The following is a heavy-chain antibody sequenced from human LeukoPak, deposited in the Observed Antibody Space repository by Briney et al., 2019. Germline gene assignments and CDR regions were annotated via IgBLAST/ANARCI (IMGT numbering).Heavy chain of an antibody. CDR2: ISYDGSKK. V-gene: IGHV3-30-3*01. CDR3: AREDSSGYYPLGY. Sequence: RRPLRLSCAASGFTLTSYAMHWARQAPGKGLEWVAVISYDGSKKYYADSVKGRFTTYRDNSKNTLYLQMNSLRAEDTAVYYCAREDSSGYYPLGYWGQGALVTVYS. J-gene: IGHJ4*02. CDR1: GFTLTSYA. D-gene: IGHD3-22*01.